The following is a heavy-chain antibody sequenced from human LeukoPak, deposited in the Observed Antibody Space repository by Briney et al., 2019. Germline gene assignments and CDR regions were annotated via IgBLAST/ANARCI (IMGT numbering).Heavy chain of an antibody. CDR1: GFTLSSYS. J-gene: IGHJ3*02. CDR3: ATPIVVVPAGRLGEPPRAFDI. Sequence: GGSLKLSCAASGFTLSSYSMNWVRQAPGKGLEWVSSISSSSTYIYYADSLKGRFTISRDNAKNSLYLQINSLRAEDTAVYYCATPIVVVPAGRLGEPPRAFDIWGQGTMVTVSS. V-gene: IGHV3-21*06. D-gene: IGHD2-2*01. CDR2: ISSSSTYI.